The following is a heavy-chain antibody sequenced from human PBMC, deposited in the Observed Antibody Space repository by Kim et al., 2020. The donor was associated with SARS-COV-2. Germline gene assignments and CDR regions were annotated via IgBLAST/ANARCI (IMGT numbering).Heavy chain of an antibody. CDR3: ARALLRTYYYGSGSPGFFDY. D-gene: IGHD3-10*01. CDR1: GGSFSGYY. V-gene: IGHV4-34*01. J-gene: IGHJ4*02. Sequence: SETLSLTCAVYGGSFSGYYWSWIRQPPGKGLEWIGEINHSGSTNYNPSLKSRVTISVDTSKNQFSLKLSSVTAADTAVYYCARALLRTYYYGSGSPGFFDYWGQGTLVTVSS. CDR2: INHSGST.